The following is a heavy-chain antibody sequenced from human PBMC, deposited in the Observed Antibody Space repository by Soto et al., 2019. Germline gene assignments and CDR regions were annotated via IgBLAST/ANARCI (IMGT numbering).Heavy chain of an antibody. D-gene: IGHD4-17*01. CDR2: ISAYNGNT. V-gene: IGHV1-18*01. Sequence: QVQLVQSGAEVKKPGASVKVSCKASGYTFTSYGISWVRQAPGQGLEWMGWISAYNGNTNYAQKLQGRVTMTTDTSTRTAYMELRSLSSDDTAVYYCAPRSHDTPNDYGDRHSSYGIDVWGQGTTVTVSS. CDR1: GYTFTSYG. CDR3: APRSHDTPNDYGDRHSSYGIDV. J-gene: IGHJ6*02.